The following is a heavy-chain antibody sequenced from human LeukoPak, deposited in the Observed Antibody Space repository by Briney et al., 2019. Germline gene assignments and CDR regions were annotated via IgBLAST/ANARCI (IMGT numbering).Heavy chain of an antibody. D-gene: IGHD3-16*02. CDR2: ISGSGGST. J-gene: IGHJ4*02. V-gene: IGHV3-23*01. CDR1: GFTFSSYA. CDR3: AKDLGGSPLSPADY. Sequence: GGSLRLSCAASGFTFSSYAMSWVRQAPGKGLEWVSAISGSGGSTYYADSVKGRSTISRDNSKNTLYLQMNGLRAEDTAVYYCAKDLGGSPLSPADYWGQGTLVTVSS.